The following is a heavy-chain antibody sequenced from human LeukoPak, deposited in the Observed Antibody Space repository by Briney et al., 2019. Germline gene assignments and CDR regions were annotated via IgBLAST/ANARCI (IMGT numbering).Heavy chain of an antibody. CDR3: AKDLGGGDYNLDY. D-gene: IGHD4-17*01. CDR2: ISYDGSDK. Sequence: GRSLRLSCAASGFTFSSYGMHWVRQAPGKGLEWVAVISYDGSDKYYADSVKGRFTISRDNSKNTLYLQMNSLRAEDTAVYYRAKDLGGGDYNLDYWGQGTLVTVSS. CDR1: GFTFSSYG. V-gene: IGHV3-30*18. J-gene: IGHJ4*02.